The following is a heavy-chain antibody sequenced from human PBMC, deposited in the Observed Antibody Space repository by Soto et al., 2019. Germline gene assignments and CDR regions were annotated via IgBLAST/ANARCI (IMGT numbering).Heavy chain of an antibody. D-gene: IGHD2-2*01. J-gene: IGHJ4*02. CDR3: ARARGYCSSTSCYIGGGYFDY. V-gene: IGHV4-34*01. Sequence: SETLSLTCAVYGGSFSGYYWSWIRQPPGKGLEWIGEINHSGSTNYNPSLKSRVTISVDTSKNQFSLKLSSVTAADTAVYYCARARGYCSSTSCYIGGGYFDYWGQGTLVTVSS. CDR1: GGSFSGYY. CDR2: INHSGST.